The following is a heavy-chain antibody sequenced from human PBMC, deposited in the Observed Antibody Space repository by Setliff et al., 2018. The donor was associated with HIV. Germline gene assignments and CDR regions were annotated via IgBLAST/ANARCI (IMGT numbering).Heavy chain of an antibody. CDR1: GGFISSSSYY. Sequence: SETLSLTCTVSGGFISSSSYYWGWIRQPPGKGLEWIGSIYYSGGTYCNPSLKSRVTISVDTSKNQFSLKLSSVTAADTAVYYCARDQGYSYGLYAFDIWGQGTMVTVSS. D-gene: IGHD5-18*01. CDR3: ARDQGYSYGLYAFDI. J-gene: IGHJ3*02. V-gene: IGHV4-39*07. CDR2: IYYSGGT.